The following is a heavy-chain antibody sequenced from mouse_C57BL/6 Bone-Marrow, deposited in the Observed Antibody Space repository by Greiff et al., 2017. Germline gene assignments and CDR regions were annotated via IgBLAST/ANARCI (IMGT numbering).Heavy chain of an antibody. Sequence: EVKLVESGGGLVKPGGSLKLSCAASGFTFSDYGMHWVRQAPEKGLEWVAYISSGSSTIYYADTVKGRFTISRDNAKNTLFLQMTILSSEDTAMYYCARGSFAYWGQGTLVTVSA. CDR1: GFTFSDYG. CDR2: ISSGSSTI. V-gene: IGHV5-17*01. J-gene: IGHJ3*01. CDR3: ARGSFAY.